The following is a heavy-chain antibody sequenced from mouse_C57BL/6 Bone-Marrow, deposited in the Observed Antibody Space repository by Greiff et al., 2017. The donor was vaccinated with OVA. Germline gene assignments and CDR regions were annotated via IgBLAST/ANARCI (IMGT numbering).Heavy chain of an antibody. Sequence: QVQLQQPGAELVKPGASVKLSCKASGYTFTSYWMHWVKQRPGQGLEWIGMIHPNSGSTNYNEKFKSKATLTVDKSSSTAYMQLSSLTSEDSAVYYCALYYGSGYVEGYWGQGTTVTVSS. CDR1: GYTFTSYW. J-gene: IGHJ2*01. CDR3: ALYYGSGYVEGY. CDR2: IHPNSGST. V-gene: IGHV1-64*01. D-gene: IGHD1-1*01.